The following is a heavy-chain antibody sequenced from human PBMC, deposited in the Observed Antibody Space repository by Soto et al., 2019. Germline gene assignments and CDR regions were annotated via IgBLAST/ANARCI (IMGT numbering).Heavy chain of an antibody. CDR3: ARALYGDYDSWFDP. Sequence: QVQLVQSGAEVKKPGASVKVSCKASGYTFTSYGISWVRQAPGQGLESMGWISAYNGNTKYAQKLQGRVTMTTDTATSTAYLELRSLISDDTAVYYCARALYGDYDSWFDPWGQGTMVTVSS. J-gene: IGHJ5*02. CDR2: ISAYNGNT. CDR1: GYTFTSYG. V-gene: IGHV1-18*01. D-gene: IGHD4-17*01.